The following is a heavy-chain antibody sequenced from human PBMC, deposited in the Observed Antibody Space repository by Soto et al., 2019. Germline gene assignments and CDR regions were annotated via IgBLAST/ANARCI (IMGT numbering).Heavy chain of an antibody. D-gene: IGHD2-2*01. CDR2: ISASTLTI. V-gene: IGHV3-48*01. J-gene: IGHJ4*02. CDR1: GFPFSTYS. Sequence: GGSLRLSCAASGFPFSTYSMSWVRQAPGKGLEWISYISASTLTIFYADSVKGRFTISRDTAQNSLYLQMNSLRGEDTAVYYCARAPQLVAPAATGFDSWGQGTLVTVSS. CDR3: ARAPQLVAPAATGFDS.